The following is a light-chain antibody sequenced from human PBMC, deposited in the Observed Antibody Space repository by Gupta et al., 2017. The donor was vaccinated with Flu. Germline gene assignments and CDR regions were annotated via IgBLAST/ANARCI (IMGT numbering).Light chain of an antibody. J-gene: IGKJ1*01. CDR2: WAS. CDR1: QSRLYSLNGQNY. CDR3: QQNERNPPWT. Sequence: DIVMTQSPDSLAVSLGERATINCKSSQSRLYSLNGQNYLAWYQQKRGQPPKLLMYWASTREAGVPDRFSGSGFGEELTLTIDSRQEEDVAVYYCQQNERNPPWTFGQGTKVEIK. V-gene: IGKV4-1*01.